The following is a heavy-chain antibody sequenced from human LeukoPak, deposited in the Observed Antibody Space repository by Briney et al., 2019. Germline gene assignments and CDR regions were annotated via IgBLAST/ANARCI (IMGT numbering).Heavy chain of an antibody. V-gene: IGHV4-61*01. CDR1: GGSVSSGRYY. Sequence: PSETLSLTCTVSGGSVSSGRYYRSWIRQPPGKGLEWIGYIYDSGSTNYNPSLKSRVTMSVDTSKNQLSLKLNSVTAADTAVYYCARGILVGATGYSFDYWGQGTLVTVSA. CDR2: IYDSGST. CDR3: ARGILVGATGYSFDY. J-gene: IGHJ4*02. D-gene: IGHD1-26*01.